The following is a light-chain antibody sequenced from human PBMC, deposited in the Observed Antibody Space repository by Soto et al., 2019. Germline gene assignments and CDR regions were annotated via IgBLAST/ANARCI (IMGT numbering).Light chain of an antibody. V-gene: IGLV2-14*01. Sequence: QSALTQPASVSGSPGQSITISCTGTSSDVGGHNDVSWYRQDPGKAPKLVIYDVTNRPSGVSNRFSGSKSGNTASLTISGLQTEDEDDYYCSSFTSSITYVFGTGTQLTVL. CDR2: DVT. J-gene: IGLJ1*01. CDR3: SSFTSSITYV. CDR1: SSDVGGHND.